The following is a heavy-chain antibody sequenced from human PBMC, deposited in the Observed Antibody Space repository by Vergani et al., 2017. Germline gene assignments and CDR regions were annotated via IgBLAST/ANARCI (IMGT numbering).Heavy chain of an antibody. CDR1: GDSISTISYA. V-gene: IGHV4-39*01. J-gene: IGHJ4*02. Sequence: QMQLQESGPGLVKPSETLSLSCTVSGDSISTISYAWGWIRHPPGKTLEWIGTVFYGGRTSYNPSLKSRVTLSLDTSKKQISLHLTSVTAADTAVYYCARHISVVRPSSMTAFDYWGQGTLVTVSS. CDR2: VFYGGRT. D-gene: IGHD2-21*01. CDR3: ARHISVVRPSSMTAFDY.